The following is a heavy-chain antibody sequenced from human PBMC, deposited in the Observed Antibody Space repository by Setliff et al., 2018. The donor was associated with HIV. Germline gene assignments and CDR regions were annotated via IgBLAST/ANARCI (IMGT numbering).Heavy chain of an antibody. CDR2: TIPLLGII. Sequence: SVKVSCKASGGTFSSDALSWVRQVPGQGLEWMGGTIPLLGIINYADKFQDRVTITRDESTSTAYMELSSLRSEDTAIYYCAKGPEQVIRYYYYFMDVWGKGTTVTVSS. V-gene: IGHV1-69*10. CDR3: AKGPEQVIRYYYYFMDV. CDR1: GGTFSSDA. D-gene: IGHD2-21*01. J-gene: IGHJ6*03.